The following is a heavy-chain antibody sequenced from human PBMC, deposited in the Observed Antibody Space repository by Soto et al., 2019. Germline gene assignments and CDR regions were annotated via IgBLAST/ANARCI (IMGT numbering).Heavy chain of an antibody. J-gene: IGHJ5*02. V-gene: IGHV4-31*03. CDR1: GGSINTGGYY. D-gene: IGHD2-15*01. CDR3: ARRLDDTPETFFNWFDP. Sequence: QVQLQESGPGLVKPSQTLSLTCTVSGGSINTGGYYWGWIRPLPGEGLEWIGHIFYTGTAYYNPSLRSRVTVSIDTSANQFSLHMYSVTAADTAMYDCARRLDDTPETFFNWFDPWGQGILVTVSS. CDR2: IFYTGTA.